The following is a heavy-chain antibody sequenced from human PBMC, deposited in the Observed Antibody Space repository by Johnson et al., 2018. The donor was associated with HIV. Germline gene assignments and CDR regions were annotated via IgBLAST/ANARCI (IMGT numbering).Heavy chain of an antibody. V-gene: IGHV3-74*02. CDR2: INSDGSSP. D-gene: IGHD3-9*01. CDR1: GFTFSDYY. CDR3: ASVRVSNYDILTCYPLDAFDI. J-gene: IGHJ3*02. Sequence: VQLVESGGGLVKPGGSLRLSCAASGFTFSDYYMSWIRQAPGKGLVLVSRINSDGSSPSYAESVKGRFTISRDNSKNTLYLQMNNLRAEDTAVYYCASVRVSNYDILTCYPLDAFDIWGQGTMVIVSS.